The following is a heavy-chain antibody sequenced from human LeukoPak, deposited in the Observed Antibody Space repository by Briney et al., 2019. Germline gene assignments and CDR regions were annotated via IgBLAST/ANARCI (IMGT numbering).Heavy chain of an antibody. J-gene: IGHJ4*02. CDR1: GFTFSSYW. D-gene: IGHD6-13*01. CDR3: AGRGIGSSWDY. V-gene: IGHV3-7*02. Sequence: AGGSLRLSCAASGFTFSSYWMSWVRQAPGKGLEWVANIKQDGSQKYYVDSVKGRFTISRDNARNSLYLQMNSLRAEDTAVYYCAGRGIGSSWDYWGQGTLVTVSS. CDR2: IKQDGSQK.